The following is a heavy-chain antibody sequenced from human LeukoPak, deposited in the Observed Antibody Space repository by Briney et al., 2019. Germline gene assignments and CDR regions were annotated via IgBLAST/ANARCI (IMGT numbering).Heavy chain of an antibody. D-gene: IGHD1-26*01. CDR3: AREGVLGELLQGY. J-gene: IGHJ4*02. CDR2: IWYDGSNK. V-gene: IGHV3-33*01. Sequence: GGSLRLSCAASGFTFSSYGMHWVRQAPGKGLEWVAVIWYDGSNKYYADSVKGRFTISRDNSKNTLYLQMNSLRAEDTAVYYCAREGVLGELLQGYWGQGTLVTVSS. CDR1: GFTFSSYG.